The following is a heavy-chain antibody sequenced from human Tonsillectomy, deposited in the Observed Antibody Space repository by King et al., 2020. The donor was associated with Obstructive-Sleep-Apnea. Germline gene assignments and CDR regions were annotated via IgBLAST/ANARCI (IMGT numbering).Heavy chain of an antibody. V-gene: IGHV3-48*01. D-gene: IGHD4-17*01. CDR1: GFTFRTQS. J-gene: IGHJ2*01. CDR3: ARLVDDYGDYVNWYFDL. Sequence: DVQLVESGGGLVQPGGSLRLSCVASGFTFRTQSMTWVRQAPGKGLEWVSYISRDSSTIYYADSVKGRFTISRDNAKNSLYLQMSSRRAADTAVYYCARLVDDYGDYVNWYFDLWGRGTLVTVSS. CDR2: ISRDSSTI.